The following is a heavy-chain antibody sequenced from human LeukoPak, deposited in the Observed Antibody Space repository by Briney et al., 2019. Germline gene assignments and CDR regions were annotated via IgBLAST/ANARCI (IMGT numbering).Heavy chain of an antibody. CDR3: AGPHTRGWYLTFDY. CDR2: IKEDGREK. V-gene: IGHV3-7*01. CDR1: GLTFSSYW. J-gene: IGHJ4*02. Sequence: GGSLRLSCAVSGLTFSSYWMSWVRQTPGKGLEWVANIKEDGREKYYVDSVKGRFTISRDNAKNSLYLQMNSLRAEGTAIYYCAGPHTRGWYLTFDYWGQGTLVTVSS. D-gene: IGHD6-19*01.